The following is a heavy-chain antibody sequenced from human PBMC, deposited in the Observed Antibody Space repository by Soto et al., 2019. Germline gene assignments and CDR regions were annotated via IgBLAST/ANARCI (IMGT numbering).Heavy chain of an antibody. CDR1: GFTFRSYA. V-gene: IGHV3-23*01. J-gene: IGHJ3*02. Sequence: GGSLRLSCAASGFTFRSYAMSWVRQAPGKGLEWVSTISGRGGSTYYADSVKGWFTISRDNSENTLNLQMDSLRAEDTAVYHGAKDLGENYYDSTSHGFDIWGQGTMVTVSS. CDR2: ISGRGGST. D-gene: IGHD3-22*01. CDR3: AKDLGENYYDSTSHGFDI.